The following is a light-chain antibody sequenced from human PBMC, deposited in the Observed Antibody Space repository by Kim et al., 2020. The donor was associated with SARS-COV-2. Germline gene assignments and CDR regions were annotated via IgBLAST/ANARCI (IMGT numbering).Light chain of an antibody. CDR3: QSYDDNIWV. Sequence: GKTVIISCTRSSGSIVSDFVQWFQQRPGSSPTTVIYEDHKRPSGVPDRFSGSVDSSSNSASLTISGLRTDDEADYYFQSYDDNIWVFGGGTQLTVL. J-gene: IGLJ3*02. CDR1: SGSIVSDF. CDR2: EDH. V-gene: IGLV6-57*01.